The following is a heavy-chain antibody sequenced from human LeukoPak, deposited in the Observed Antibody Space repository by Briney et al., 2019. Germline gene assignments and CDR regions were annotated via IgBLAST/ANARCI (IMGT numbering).Heavy chain of an antibody. CDR3: AREMVTRSTFDI. J-gene: IGHJ3*02. Sequence: ASVKVSCKASGYTFTGYYVHWVRQAPGQGLEWMGRINPNSGDTNYAQKFQGRVTMTRDTPISTAYMELSRLRSDDTAVCYCAREMVTRSTFDIWGQGTMVTVSS. V-gene: IGHV1-2*06. CDR1: GYTFTGYY. CDR2: INPNSGDT. D-gene: IGHD2-21*02.